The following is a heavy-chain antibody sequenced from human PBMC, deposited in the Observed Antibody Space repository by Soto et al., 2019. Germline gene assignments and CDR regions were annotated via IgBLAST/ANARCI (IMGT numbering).Heavy chain of an antibody. D-gene: IGHD3-3*01. CDR2: ISGGGANT. CDR1: RFTFSTFA. Sequence: EVQLLESGGGLVQPGGSLRLSCGASRFTFSTFAMSWVRQAPGKGLEWVAAISGGGANTYYADSVKGRFTISRDNSKNTLYLQMDSLRAEDTAIYFCAKDSYSDFWSGHYYYFDFWGQGTLVTVSS. J-gene: IGHJ4*02. V-gene: IGHV3-23*01. CDR3: AKDSYSDFWSGHYYYFDF.